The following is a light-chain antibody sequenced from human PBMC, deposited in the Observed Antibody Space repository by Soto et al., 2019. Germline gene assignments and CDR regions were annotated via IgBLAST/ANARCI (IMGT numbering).Light chain of an antibody. CDR3: QQNYSTPWT. Sequence: IHWAQSPASLSTSVRDRVGITCLAGHSITTYLNWYPQKPGKAPKFVIYAASSLQSGVPSRFSGSGSETDFTLTISSLQPEDFATYYCQQNYSTPWTFGQGTKVAIK. J-gene: IGKJ1*01. CDR1: HSITTY. V-gene: IGKV1-39*01. CDR2: AAS.